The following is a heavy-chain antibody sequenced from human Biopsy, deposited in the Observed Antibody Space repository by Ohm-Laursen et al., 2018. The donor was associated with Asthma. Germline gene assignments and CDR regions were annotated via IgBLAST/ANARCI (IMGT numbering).Heavy chain of an antibody. D-gene: IGHD4-17*01. Sequence: SLRLSCAASGVNVTNNYMTWVRQPPGKGLEWVSIMYAGGSRFYADRVKGRFTISRDNSKNTLYLQMDSLRPEETALYYCARAGDANDYGPAFDIWGIGTMVTVSS. V-gene: IGHV3-53*01. J-gene: IGHJ3*02. CDR3: ARAGDANDYGPAFDI. CDR2: MYAGGSR. CDR1: GVNVTNNY.